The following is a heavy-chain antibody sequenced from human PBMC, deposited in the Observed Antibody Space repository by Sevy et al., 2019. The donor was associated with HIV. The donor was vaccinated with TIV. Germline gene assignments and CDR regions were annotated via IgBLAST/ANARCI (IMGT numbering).Heavy chain of an antibody. D-gene: IGHD6-13*01. CDR1: GYTFTNFG. J-gene: IGHJ4*02. CDR3: ARDLLAIAGYSSTWSGDY. Sequence: ASVKVSCKASGYTFTNFGITWVRQAPGQGLEWMGWIGAYNGNTNYAQKFQGRVTMTTDTSTSTAYMELRSLRSDDTAVYYCARDLLAIAGYSSTWSGDYWGQGTLVTVSS. CDR2: IGAYNGNT. V-gene: IGHV1-18*01.